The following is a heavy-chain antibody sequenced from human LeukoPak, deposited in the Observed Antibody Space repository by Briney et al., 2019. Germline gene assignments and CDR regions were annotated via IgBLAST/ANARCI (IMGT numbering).Heavy chain of an antibody. CDR1: GFTFSSYA. V-gene: IGHV3-23*01. CDR3: AKENTFYYGSGSSFDY. Sequence: PGGSLRLSCAASGFTFSSYAMSRVRQAPGKGLEWVSAISGSGVSTYYADSVKGRFTISRDNSRNTLYLQVNSLGAEDTAMYYCAKENTFYYGSGSSFDYWGQGTLVTVSS. CDR2: ISGSGVST. D-gene: IGHD3-10*01. J-gene: IGHJ4*02.